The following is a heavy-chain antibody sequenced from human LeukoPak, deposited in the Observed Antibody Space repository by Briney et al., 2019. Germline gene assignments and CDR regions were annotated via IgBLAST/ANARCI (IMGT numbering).Heavy chain of an antibody. CDR3: ARAGYCSSTSCQGPWFDP. CDR1: GYTFTGYY. V-gene: IGHV1-2*02. J-gene: IGHJ5*02. CDR2: INPNSGGT. Sequence: ASVKVSCKASGYTFTGYYMHWVRQAPGQGLEWMGWINPNSGGTNYAQKFQGRVTMTRDTSISTAYMELSRLRSDDTAVCYCARAGYCSSTSCQGPWFDPWGQGTLVTVSS. D-gene: IGHD2-2*01.